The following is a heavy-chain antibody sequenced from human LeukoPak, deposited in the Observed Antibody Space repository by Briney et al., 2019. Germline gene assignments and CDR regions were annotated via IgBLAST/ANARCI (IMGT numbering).Heavy chain of an antibody. Sequence: GGSLRLSCAVSGVTFSSYWMSWGRQAPRDGLEWVASIKQDGSEKYYVDSVKGRFTISRDNAKNSLYLQMNSLRAEDTAVYYCAREYYDYVWGSYRYLQLFDYWGQGTLVTVSS. J-gene: IGHJ4*02. V-gene: IGHV3-7*01. CDR2: IKQDGSEK. CDR1: GVTFSSYW. D-gene: IGHD3-16*02. CDR3: AREYYDYVWGSYRYLQLFDY.